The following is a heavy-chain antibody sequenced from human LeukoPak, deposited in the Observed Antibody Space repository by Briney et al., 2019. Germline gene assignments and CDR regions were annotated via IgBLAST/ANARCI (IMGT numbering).Heavy chain of an antibody. V-gene: IGHV1-2*02. D-gene: IGHD4-11*01. CDR3: VAWTTPRRSKGFDY. CDR1: GYTFTGYY. CDR2: INPNSGGT. J-gene: IGHJ4*02. Sequence: ASVKVSCKASGYTFTGYYMHWVRQAPGQGLEWMGRINPNSGGTNYAQKFQGRVTMTRDTSISTAYMELSRLRSDDTAVYYCVAWTTPRRSKGFDYWGQGTLVTVSS.